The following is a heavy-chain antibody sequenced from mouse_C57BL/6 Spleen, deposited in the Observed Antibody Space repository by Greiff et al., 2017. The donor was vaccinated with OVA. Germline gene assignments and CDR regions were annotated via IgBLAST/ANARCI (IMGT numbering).Heavy chain of an antibody. J-gene: IGHJ1*03. V-gene: IGHV3-6*01. CDR3: ARSTRGWYFDV. CDR2: ISYDGSN. CDR1: GYSITSGYY. Sequence: VQLQQSGPGLVKPSQSLSLTCSVTGYSITSGYYWNWIRQFPGNKLEWMGYISYDGSNNYNPSLKNRISITRDTSKNQFFLKLNSVTTEDTATYYCARSTRGWYFDVWGTGTTVTVSS. D-gene: IGHD2-1*01.